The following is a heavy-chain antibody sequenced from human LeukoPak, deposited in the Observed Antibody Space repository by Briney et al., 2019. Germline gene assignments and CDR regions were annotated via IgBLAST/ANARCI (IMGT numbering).Heavy chain of an antibody. CDR1: GFTFGDYA. V-gene: IGHV3-49*04. CDR2: IRSKAYGGTT. Sequence: GGSLRLSCTASGFTFGDYAMSWVGQAPGKGLEWVGFIRSKAYGGTTEYAASVKGRFTTSRDDSKSIAYLQMNSLKTEDTAVYYCARSGYSGYDRPRAWGQGTLVTVSS. J-gene: IGHJ5*02. CDR3: ARSGYSGYDRPRA. D-gene: IGHD5-12*01.